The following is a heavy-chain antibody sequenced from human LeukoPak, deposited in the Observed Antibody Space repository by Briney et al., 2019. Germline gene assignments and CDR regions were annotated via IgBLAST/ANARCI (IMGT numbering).Heavy chain of an antibody. CDR1: GGSISSYF. CDR3: ARGPRNSDWYSIDY. CDR2: IYTSGST. D-gene: IGHD6-19*01. V-gene: IGHV4-4*07. J-gene: IGHJ4*02. Sequence: PSETLSLTCTVSGGSISSYFWSWIRQPAGKGLEWIGRIYTSGSTDHNPSLKSRVTMSVDTSKNQFSLKLNSVTAADTAVYYCARGPRNSDWYSIDYWGQGTLATVSS.